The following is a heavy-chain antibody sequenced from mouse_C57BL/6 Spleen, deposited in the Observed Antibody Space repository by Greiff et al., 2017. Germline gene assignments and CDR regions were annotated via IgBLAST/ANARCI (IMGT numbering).Heavy chain of an antibody. J-gene: IGHJ4*01. V-gene: IGHV1-50*01. CDR3: ARWALDEGAMDY. CDR2: IDPTDSYT. D-gene: IGHD2-3*01. Sequence: QVQLQQPGAELVKPGASVKLSCKASGYTFTSYWMQWVKQRPGQGLEWIGEIDPTDSYTNYNQKFKGKATLTVDTSSSTAYMQLSSLTSEDSAVYYCARWALDEGAMDYWGQGTSVTVSS. CDR1: GYTFTSYW.